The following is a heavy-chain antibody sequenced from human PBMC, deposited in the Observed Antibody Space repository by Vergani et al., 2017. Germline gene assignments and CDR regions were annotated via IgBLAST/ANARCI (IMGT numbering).Heavy chain of an antibody. CDR3: AREPGYGDWSNYFDY. CDR1: GGTFSSYT. CDR2: IIPILGIA. Sequence: QVQLVQSGAEVKKPGSSVKVSCKASGGTFSSYTISWVRQAPGQGLEWMGRIIPILGIANYAQKFQGRVTITADKSTSTAYMELSSLRSEDTAVYYCAREPGYGDWSNYFDYWGQGTLVTVSS. V-gene: IGHV1-69*08. J-gene: IGHJ4*02. D-gene: IGHD4-17*01.